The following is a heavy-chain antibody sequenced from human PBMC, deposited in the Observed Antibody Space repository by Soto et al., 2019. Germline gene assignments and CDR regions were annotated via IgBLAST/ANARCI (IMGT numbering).Heavy chain of an antibody. CDR1: GFNIGIYA. D-gene: IGHD3-22*01. V-gene: IGHV3-23*01. CDR3: ARDHDSNGSPTLDY. CDR2: IREGFDST. Sequence: EVQLLESGGGLIQPGGTLRLSCAASGFNIGIYAMSWVRQAPGKGLEWVSLIREGFDSTYYADSVKGRFTISRDTSKNILYLQMNSLRVDDTAVYYCARDHDSNGSPTLDYWGQGTLVNVSS. J-gene: IGHJ4*02.